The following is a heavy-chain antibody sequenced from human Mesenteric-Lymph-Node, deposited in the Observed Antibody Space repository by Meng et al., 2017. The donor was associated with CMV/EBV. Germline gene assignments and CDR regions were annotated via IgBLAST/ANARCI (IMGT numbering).Heavy chain of an antibody. CDR3: ARDGDYYDSSGYNPFDY. CDR1: GGSISSSSYY. CDR2: IYYSGST. J-gene: IGHJ4*02. Sequence: QLQLQESCPGLVKPSETLSLTCTVSGGSISSSSYYWGWIRQPPGKGLDWMGSIYYSGSTYYNPSLKSRVTISVDTSKSQFSLKLSSVTAADTTVYYCARDGDYYDSSGYNPFDYWGQGTLVTVSS. V-gene: IGHV4-39*07. D-gene: IGHD3-22*01.